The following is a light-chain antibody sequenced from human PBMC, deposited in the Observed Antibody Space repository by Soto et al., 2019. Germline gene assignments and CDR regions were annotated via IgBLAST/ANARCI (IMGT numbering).Light chain of an antibody. Sequence: QSALTQPASVSGSPGQSITISCSGTMRDVGAYNFVSWYQQHPGTAPKLIIYEVGNRPSGFSARFSCSSSGNTASLTISGLQPEDEDDYYCCAYSDRSTVVFGGGTKVTVL. CDR3: CAYSDRSTVV. CDR2: EVG. V-gene: IGLV2-14*01. J-gene: IGLJ3*02. CDR1: MRDVGAYNF.